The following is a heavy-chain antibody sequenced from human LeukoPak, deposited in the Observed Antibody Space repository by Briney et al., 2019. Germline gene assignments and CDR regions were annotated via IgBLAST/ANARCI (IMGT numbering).Heavy chain of an antibody. Sequence: PGGSLRLSCAASGFSFSAYYMNWVRQAPGKGPEWLANINQAGSVQNYVDSVRGRFTISRDNAKNSLFLQMNSLRAEDTAVYYCARELPRPGGQTDASDIWGQGTMVTVS. V-gene: IGHV3-7*01. CDR3: ARELPRPGGQTDASDI. D-gene: IGHD3-16*01. J-gene: IGHJ3*02. CDR2: INQAGSVQ. CDR1: GFSFSAYY.